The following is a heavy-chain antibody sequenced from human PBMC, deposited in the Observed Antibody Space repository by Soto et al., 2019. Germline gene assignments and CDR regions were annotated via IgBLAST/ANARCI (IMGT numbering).Heavy chain of an antibody. V-gene: IGHV4-39*01. CDR2: IYYSGST. CDR1: GGSISSSSYY. D-gene: IGHD5-12*01. Sequence: SETLSLTCTVSGGSISSSSYYWGWIRQPPGKGLEWIGSIYYSGSTYYNPSLKSRVTISVDTSKNQFSLKLNSVTAADTAVYYCASLDGYNDAFDIWGQGTMVTVSS. CDR3: ASLDGYNDAFDI. J-gene: IGHJ3*02.